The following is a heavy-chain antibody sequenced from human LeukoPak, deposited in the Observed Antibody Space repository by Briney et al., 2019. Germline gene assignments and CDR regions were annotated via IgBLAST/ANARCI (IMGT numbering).Heavy chain of an antibody. D-gene: IGHD2-15*01. V-gene: IGHV3-30*18. CDR1: GFTFSSYG. J-gene: IGHJ4*02. CDR2: ISYDGSNK. CDR3: AKDRECSGGSCYSYYFDY. Sequence: GGSLRLSCAASGFTFSSYGMHWVRQAPGKELEWVAVISYDGSNKYYADSVKGRFTISRDNSKNTLYLQMNSLRAEDTAVYYCAKDRECSGGSCYSYYFDYWGQGTLVTVSS.